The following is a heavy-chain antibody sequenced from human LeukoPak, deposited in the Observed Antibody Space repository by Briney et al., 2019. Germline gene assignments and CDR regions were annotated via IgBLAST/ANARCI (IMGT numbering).Heavy chain of an antibody. CDR1: GGSISSDY. Sequence: PSGTLSLTCTVSGGSISSDYWFWIRQSPEKGLEWIGYIYYSGETNYNPPLKSRVTSSVDTSKKQFSLRLTSVTAADTAVYYCARGRGYYDAFDTWGQGTMVTVTS. D-gene: IGHD3-22*01. V-gene: IGHV4-59*12. CDR2: IYYSGET. CDR3: ARGRGYYDAFDT. J-gene: IGHJ3*02.